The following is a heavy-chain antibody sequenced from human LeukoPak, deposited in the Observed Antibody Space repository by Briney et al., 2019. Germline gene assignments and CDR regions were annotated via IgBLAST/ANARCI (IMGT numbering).Heavy chain of an antibody. J-gene: IGHJ2*01. V-gene: IGHV4-34*01. CDR2: INHSGST. CDR1: GGSFSGYY. D-gene: IGHD4-17*01. Sequence: SETLSLTCAVYGGSFSGYYWSWIRQPPGKGLEWIGEINHSGSTNYNPSLKSRVTISVDTSKNQFSLKLSSVTAADTAVYYCARGYGDYQDWYFDLWGRGTLVTVSS. CDR3: ARGYGDYQDWYFDL.